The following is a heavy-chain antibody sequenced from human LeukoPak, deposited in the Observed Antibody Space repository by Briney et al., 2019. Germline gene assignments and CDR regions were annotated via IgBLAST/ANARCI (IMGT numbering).Heavy chain of an antibody. J-gene: IGHJ4*02. CDR2: IYYSGST. CDR1: GGSISGSSYY. CDR3: ARLLYDRSGYYYFDC. Sequence: SETLSLTCTVSGGSISGSSYYWGWIRQPPGKGLEWIGSIYYSGSTYYNPSLKSRVTISVDTSKNQFSLKLSSVTAADTAMYYCARLLYDRSGYYYFDCWGQGTLVTVSS. D-gene: IGHD3-22*01. V-gene: IGHV4-39*01.